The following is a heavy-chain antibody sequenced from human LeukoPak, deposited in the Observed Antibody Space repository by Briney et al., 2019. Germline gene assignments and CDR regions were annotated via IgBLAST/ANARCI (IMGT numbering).Heavy chain of an antibody. CDR2: IYYSGST. J-gene: IGHJ4*02. D-gene: IGHD7-27*01. V-gene: IGHV4-59*01. CDR1: GGSLSSYY. CDR3: ARESNWGPWV. Sequence: SETLSLTCTVSGGSLSSYYWTWIRQPPGKGLEWIGYIYYSGSTNYNPSLTSRVTMSVDTSKNQFSLKLSSVTAADTAVYYCARESNWGPWVWGQGTLVTVSS.